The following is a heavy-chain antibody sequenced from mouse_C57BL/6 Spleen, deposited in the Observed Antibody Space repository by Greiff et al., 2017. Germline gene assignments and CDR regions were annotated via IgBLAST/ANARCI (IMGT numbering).Heavy chain of an antibody. CDR1: GYAFSSYW. Sequence: QVQLQQSGAELVKPGASVKISCKASGYAFSSYWMNWVKQRPGKGLEWIGQIYPGDGDTNYNGKFKGKATLPADKSYSTTYMQLSSLTSEDSAVYFCARLNITTVEATPFDYWGQGTTLTVSS. CDR3: ARLNITTVEATPFDY. J-gene: IGHJ2*01. V-gene: IGHV1-80*01. CDR2: IYPGDGDT. D-gene: IGHD1-1*01.